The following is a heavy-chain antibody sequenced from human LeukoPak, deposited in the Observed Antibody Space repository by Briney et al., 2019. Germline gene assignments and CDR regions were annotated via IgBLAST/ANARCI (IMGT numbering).Heavy chain of an antibody. J-gene: IGHJ5*02. V-gene: IGHV4-59*08. CDR1: GASNKNYY. CDR2: ISYSGNT. CDR3: ARHDRTADYGDPKWFEP. Sequence: SETLSLNCHVSGASNKNYYCSWIRQSPGERLEWIGYISYSGNTRYNPSLRSRVTMSVDTSSDQFSLNLNSVTAADTAVYYCARHDRTADYGDPKWFEPWGQGILVTVSS. D-gene: IGHD4-17*01.